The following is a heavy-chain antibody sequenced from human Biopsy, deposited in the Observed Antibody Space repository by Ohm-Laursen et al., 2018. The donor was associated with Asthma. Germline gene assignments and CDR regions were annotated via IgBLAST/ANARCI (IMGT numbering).Heavy chain of an antibody. Sequence: SLRLSCSASGFTFSSYGMHWVRQAPGKGLEWVAVISYDGSNKYYADSVKGRFTTSRDNSKSTLYLQMNSLRAEDTAVYYCASQSSGPDFWSGYYYFDYWGQGTLVTVSS. J-gene: IGHJ4*02. V-gene: IGHV3-30*03. CDR1: GFTFSSYG. CDR2: ISYDGSNK. CDR3: ASQSSGPDFWSGYYYFDY. D-gene: IGHD3-3*01.